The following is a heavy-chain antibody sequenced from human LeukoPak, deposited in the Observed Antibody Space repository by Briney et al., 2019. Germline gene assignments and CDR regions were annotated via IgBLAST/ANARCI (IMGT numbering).Heavy chain of an antibody. CDR3: ARSAPAWEDAFDI. D-gene: IGHD1-26*01. V-gene: IGHV4-59*01. CDR2: IYYNGST. J-gene: IGHJ3*02. Sequence: PSETLSLTCTVSGGSISSYYWSWMRQPPGQGLEWIGYIYYNGSTNYNPSLRSRVTISVDTSKNQCSLKLSSVTAADTAVYYCARSAPAWEDAFDICGQGTMVTVPS. CDR1: GGSISSYY.